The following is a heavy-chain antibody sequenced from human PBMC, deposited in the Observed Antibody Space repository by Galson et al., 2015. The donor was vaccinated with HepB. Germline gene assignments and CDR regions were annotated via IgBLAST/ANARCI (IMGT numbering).Heavy chain of an antibody. CDR3: ARDLYIRAGGGGGSFLGY. J-gene: IGHJ4*02. V-gene: IGHV3-23*01. Sequence: SLRLSCAASGFSFTRYAMTWVRQAPGKGLEWVSSITSSGGNSYYTDSVKGRFTVSRDNSKNTLLLQLNSLRAEDTAMYFCARDLYIRAGGGGGSFLGYWGQGTLVTVSS. D-gene: IGHD1-26*01. CDR1: GFSFTRYA. CDR2: ITSSGGNS.